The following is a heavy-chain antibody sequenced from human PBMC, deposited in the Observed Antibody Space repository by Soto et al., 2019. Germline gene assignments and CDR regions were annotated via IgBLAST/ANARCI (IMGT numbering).Heavy chain of an antibody. V-gene: IGHV4-34*01. CDR1: GGSFSGYY. CDR3: ARGLRITIMTFPFAP. J-gene: IGHJ5*02. CDR2: INHSGST. Sequence: QVQLQQWGAGLLKPSETLSLTCAVYGGSFSGYYWSWIRQPPGKGLEWTGEINHSGSTNYNPSLRSRVTVSVDTSKNQCSLKRSSVTAADTAVYYCARGLRITIMTFPFAPWGQGTLVTVSS. D-gene: IGHD3-3*01.